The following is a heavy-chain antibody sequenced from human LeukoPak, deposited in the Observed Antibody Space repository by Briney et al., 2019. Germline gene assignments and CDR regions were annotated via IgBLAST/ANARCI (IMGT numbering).Heavy chain of an antibody. CDR1: GGTFSSYA. CDR3: ARSSRDYSPLGDWFDP. J-gene: IGHJ5*02. V-gene: IGHV1-69*13. Sequence: ASVKVSCKASGGTFSSYAISWVRQAPGQGLEWMGGIIPIFGTANYVQKFQGRVTITADESTSTAYMELSSLRSEDTAVYYCARSSRDYSPLGDWFDPWGQGTLVTVSS. CDR2: IIPIFGTA. D-gene: IGHD4-11*01.